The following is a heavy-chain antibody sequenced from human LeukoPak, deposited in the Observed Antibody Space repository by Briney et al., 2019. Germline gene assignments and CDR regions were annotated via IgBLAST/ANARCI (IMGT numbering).Heavy chain of an antibody. Sequence: GESLKISCKGSGYSFTSYWIGWVRQMPGKGLEWMGIIYPGDSATRYSPSFQGQVTISAAKSISTAYLQWSSLKASDTAMYYCARGVVRGVIIGPNWFDPWGQGTLVTVSS. CDR3: ARGVVRGVIIGPNWFDP. CDR1: GYSFTSYW. V-gene: IGHV5-51*01. CDR2: IYPGDSAT. D-gene: IGHD3-10*01. J-gene: IGHJ5*02.